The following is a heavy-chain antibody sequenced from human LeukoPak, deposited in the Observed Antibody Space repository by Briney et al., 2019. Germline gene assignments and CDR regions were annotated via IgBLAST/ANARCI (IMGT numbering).Heavy chain of an antibody. CDR2: ISGSGGST. CDR1: GFTFSSYA. CDR3: ARVLKGGLIQLWLRGLVDAFDI. D-gene: IGHD5-18*01. J-gene: IGHJ3*02. V-gene: IGHV3-23*01. Sequence: HPGGSLRLSCAASGFTFSSYAMSWVRQAPGKGLEWVSAISGSGGSTYYADSVKGRFTISRDNSKNTLYLQMNSLRAEDTAVYYCARVLKGGLIQLWLRGLVDAFDIWGQGTMVTVSS.